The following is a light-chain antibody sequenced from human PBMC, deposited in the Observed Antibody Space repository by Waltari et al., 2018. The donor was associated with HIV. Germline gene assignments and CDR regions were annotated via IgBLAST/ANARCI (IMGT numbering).Light chain of an antibody. J-gene: IGLJ2*01. Sequence: QSVLTPPPSVSAAPGQKVTISCSGSRSNIGTNSVSWYQTLPGTAPKLLIYENDKRPSGSPDRFSGSKSGTSATLGITGLQTGDEADYYCGTWDSSLSAVVFGGGTKLTVL. CDR2: END. CDR1: RSNIGTNS. V-gene: IGLV1-51*01. CDR3: GTWDSSLSAVV.